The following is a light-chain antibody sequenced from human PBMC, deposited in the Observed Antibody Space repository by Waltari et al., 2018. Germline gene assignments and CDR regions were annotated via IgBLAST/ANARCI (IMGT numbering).Light chain of an antibody. CDR1: NSDVGNYNL. Sequence: QSALTQPAPVSGTPGQSITLSCTGTNSDVGNYNLVSWYQHHPGEAPKLMICEVIKRPSGVSNRFSGSKSGNTASLTISGLQAEDEADYYCCSYAGSGTYVFGTGTKVTVL. J-gene: IGLJ1*01. CDR3: CSYAGSGTYV. V-gene: IGLV2-23*02. CDR2: EVI.